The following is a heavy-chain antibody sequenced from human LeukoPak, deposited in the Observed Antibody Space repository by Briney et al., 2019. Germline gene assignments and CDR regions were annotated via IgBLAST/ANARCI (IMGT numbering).Heavy chain of an antibody. J-gene: IGHJ3*02. CDR1: GYSFTSYW. CDR2: IYPGDSDP. Sequence: GESLKISCKGSGYSFTSYWIGWVRQMPGKGLEWMGSIYPGDSDPRYSPSFQGQVTFSVDKSISAAYVQWSSLKASDTAMYYCARPTSGGMNAFDIWGQGTMVTVSS. V-gene: IGHV5-51*01. CDR3: ARPTSGGMNAFDI. D-gene: IGHD1-14*01.